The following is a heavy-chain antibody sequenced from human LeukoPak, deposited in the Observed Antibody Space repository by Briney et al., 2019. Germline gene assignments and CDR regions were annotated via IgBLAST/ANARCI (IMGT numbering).Heavy chain of an antibody. Sequence: SETLSLTCTVSGASITSFYWSWIRQPAGKGLESIGRIYTSGTTNYNPSLKSRVTMSVDASKNQFSLKLTSVTAADTAVYYCARDSKSTSYDHWGQGTLVTVSS. CDR3: ARDSKSTSYDH. CDR1: GASITSFY. CDR2: IYTSGTT. V-gene: IGHV4-4*07. J-gene: IGHJ4*02.